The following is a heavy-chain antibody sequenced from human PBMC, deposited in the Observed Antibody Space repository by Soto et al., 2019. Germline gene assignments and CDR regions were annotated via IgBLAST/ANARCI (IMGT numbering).Heavy chain of an antibody. CDR2: IHQSGIS. J-gene: IGHJ4*02. V-gene: IGHV4-4*02. Sequence: PSETLSLTCAVSSASIDSNWNWVRQPPGKGLEWIGEIHQSGISYKNPSLKSRATMSVDKSKKQFSLNLSSVTAADTAIYFCARSFGWYAFDQWGQGTLVTVSS. CDR1: SASIDSN. D-gene: IGHD6-19*01. CDR3: ARSFGWYAFDQ.